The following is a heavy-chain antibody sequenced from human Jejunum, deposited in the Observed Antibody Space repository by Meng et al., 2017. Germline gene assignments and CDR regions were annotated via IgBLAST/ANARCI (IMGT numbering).Heavy chain of an antibody. CDR2: IWYDGSNK. CDR1: GFTFSSYG. D-gene: IGHD3-22*01. CDR3: ARDFRLDYYDSSTPDY. J-gene: IGHJ4*02. V-gene: IGHV3-33*01. Sequence: GESLKISCAASGFTFSSYGMHWVRQAPGKGLEWVAVIWYDGSNKYYADSVKGRFTISRDNSKNTLYLQMNSLRAEDTAVYYCARDFRLDYYDSSTPDYWGQGTLVTVSS.